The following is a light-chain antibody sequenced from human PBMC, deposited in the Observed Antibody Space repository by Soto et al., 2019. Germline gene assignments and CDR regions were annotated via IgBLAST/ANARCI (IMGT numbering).Light chain of an antibody. Sequence: DIPMTQSPSSLSAFVGDRVTITCQASQDINYSLNWFQHKPGKAPQLLIYDAFNLEKGVPSRFSGSGSGTDFTFIISSLQPEDIATYYCQQYDSLPPTFGGGTKVELK. CDR2: DAF. J-gene: IGKJ4*01. V-gene: IGKV1-33*01. CDR1: QDINYS. CDR3: QQYDSLPPT.